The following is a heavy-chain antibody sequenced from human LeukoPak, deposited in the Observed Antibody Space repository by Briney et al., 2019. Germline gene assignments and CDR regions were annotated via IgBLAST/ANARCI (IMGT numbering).Heavy chain of an antibody. CDR3: AKDNGHDILTGYPGTRFYYYYGMDV. CDR2: ISWNSGSI. V-gene: IGHV3-9*01. CDR1: GFTFDDYA. J-gene: IGHJ6*02. Sequence: PGRSLRLSCAASGFTFDDYAMHWVRQAPGKSLEWVSGISWNSGSIGYADSVKGRFTISRDNAKNSLYLQMNSLRAEDTALYYCAKDNGHDILTGYPGTRFYYYYGMDVWGQGTTVTVSS. D-gene: IGHD3-9*01.